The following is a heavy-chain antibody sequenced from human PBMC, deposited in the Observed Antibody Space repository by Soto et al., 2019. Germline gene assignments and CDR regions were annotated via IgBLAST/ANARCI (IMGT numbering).Heavy chain of an antibody. D-gene: IGHD3-22*01. Sequence: PGGSLRLSCVASGFTFSTRVMHWVGQAPGKGLEWVALISYNGGNEKYAEPLKGRFIISRDNSKNTLYLQMNGLRAEDAAVYYCAKDYGSGYPKVGVDYWGQGTLVTVSS. J-gene: IGHJ4*02. CDR2: ISYNGGNE. V-gene: IGHV3-30*18. CDR3: AKDYGSGYPKVGVDY. CDR1: GFTFSTRV.